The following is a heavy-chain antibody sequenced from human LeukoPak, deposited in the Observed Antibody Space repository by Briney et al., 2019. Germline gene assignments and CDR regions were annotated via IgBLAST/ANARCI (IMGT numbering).Heavy chain of an antibody. Sequence: SETLSLTCTVSGDSISSYYWSWIRQPPGKGLEWIGYIYYSGSTKYNPSLKSRVTISVDTSKNQFSLKLNSVTAADTAVYYCARQYELLSPYYYGMDVWGQGTTVIVSS. CDR3: ARQYELLSPYYYGMDV. CDR2: IYYSGST. J-gene: IGHJ6*02. CDR1: GDSISSYY. D-gene: IGHD2-2*01. V-gene: IGHV4-59*08.